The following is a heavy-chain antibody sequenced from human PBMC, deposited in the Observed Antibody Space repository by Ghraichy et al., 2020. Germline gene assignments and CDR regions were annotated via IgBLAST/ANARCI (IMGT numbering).Heavy chain of an antibody. CDR2: ISHDGNAK. CDR3: ARDVKSSSWSYYYYAMDV. J-gene: IGHJ6*02. Sequence: LSLTCAASGFTFSTYSMHWVRQAPGKGPEWVAVISHDGNAKYYGDSVKGRFAISRDNSKNTLHLQMSSLRAEDTAVYYCARDVKSSSWSYYYYAMDVWGHGTTVTVSS. D-gene: IGHD6-13*01. CDR1: GFTFSTYS. V-gene: IGHV3-30*09.